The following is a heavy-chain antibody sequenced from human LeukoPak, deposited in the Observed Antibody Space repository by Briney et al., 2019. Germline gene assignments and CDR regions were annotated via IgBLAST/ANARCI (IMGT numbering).Heavy chain of an antibody. CDR1: GYTFAGYY. CDR2: INPNSGGT. CDR3: ARGDYGDYSYYFDY. Sequence: GASVKVSCKXSGYTFAGYYMHWVRQTPRQGLEWMGRINPNSGGTNYAQKFQGRVTMTRDTSISTAYMELSRLRSDDTAVYYCARGDYGDYSYYFDYWGQGTLVTVSS. D-gene: IGHD4-17*01. J-gene: IGHJ4*02. V-gene: IGHV1-2*06.